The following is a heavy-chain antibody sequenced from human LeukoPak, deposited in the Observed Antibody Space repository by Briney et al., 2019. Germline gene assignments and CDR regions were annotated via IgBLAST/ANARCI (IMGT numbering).Heavy chain of an antibody. V-gene: IGHV4-39*01. Sequence: SETLSLTCSVSDGSISTIPYFWGWIRQSPGKGLEWIGSFSYGGSTDYHPSLKSRVTISVDTSKNQFSLNLTSVTAADTAVYCCARRPYDILTGYPFDPWGQGTLVTVSS. CDR3: ARRPYDILTGYPFDP. CDR1: DGSISTIPYF. D-gene: IGHD3-9*01. J-gene: IGHJ5*02. CDR2: FSYGGST.